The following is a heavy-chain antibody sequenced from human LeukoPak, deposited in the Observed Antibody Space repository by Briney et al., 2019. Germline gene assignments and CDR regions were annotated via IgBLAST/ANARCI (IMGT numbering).Heavy chain of an antibody. Sequence: SETLSLTCTVSGGSISSYYWSWIRQPPGKGLEWIGYIYYSGSIKYNPSLKSRVTMSVDTSKNQFSLKLSSVTAADTAVYYCARGAWIKSFPGIYYFDYWGQGTLVTVSS. CDR2: IYYSGSI. CDR3: ARGAWIKSFPGIYYFDY. D-gene: IGHD5-12*01. J-gene: IGHJ4*02. CDR1: GGSISSYY. V-gene: IGHV4-59*01.